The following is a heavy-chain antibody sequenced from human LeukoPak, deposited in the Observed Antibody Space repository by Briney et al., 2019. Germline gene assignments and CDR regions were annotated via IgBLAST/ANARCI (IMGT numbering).Heavy chain of an antibody. CDR3: AREGVRERLDY. D-gene: IGHD2-21*01. Sequence: RPSQTLTLTCTVSGGSISSGSYYWSWIRQPAGKGLEWIGRIYSSGSTNYNPSLKSRVTISVDTSKNQFSLKLSSVTAADTAVYYCAREGVRERLDYWGQGTLVTVSS. V-gene: IGHV4-61*02. CDR1: GGSISSGSYY. CDR2: IYSSGST. J-gene: IGHJ4*02.